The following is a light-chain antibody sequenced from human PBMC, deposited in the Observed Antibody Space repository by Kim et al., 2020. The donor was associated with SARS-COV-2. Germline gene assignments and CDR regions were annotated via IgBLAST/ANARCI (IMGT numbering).Light chain of an antibody. CDR3: QQYGSSPYS. CDR1: QSVTSSY. J-gene: IGKJ2*03. Sequence: EIVLMQSPGTLSLSPGERATLSCRASQSVTSSYLAWYQQKPGQAPRLLIYGASSRATGIPDRFGGSGSGTDFTLTISRLEPEDFAVYYCQQYGSSPYSFGQGTKLEI. V-gene: IGKV3-20*01. CDR2: GAS.